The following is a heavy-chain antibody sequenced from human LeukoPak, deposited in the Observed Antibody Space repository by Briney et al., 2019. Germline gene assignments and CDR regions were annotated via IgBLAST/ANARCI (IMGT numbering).Heavy chain of an antibody. CDR3: ARRITMVRGFDYYYGMDV. D-gene: IGHD3-10*01. Sequence: GGSLRLSCAASGFTFSDYYMSWIRQAPGKGLEWVSYISSSGSTIYYADSVKGRFTISRDNAKNSLYLQMNSLRAEDTAVYYCARRITMVRGFDYYYGMDVWGQGTTVTASS. CDR2: ISSSGSTI. CDR1: GFTFSDYY. V-gene: IGHV3-11*01. J-gene: IGHJ6*02.